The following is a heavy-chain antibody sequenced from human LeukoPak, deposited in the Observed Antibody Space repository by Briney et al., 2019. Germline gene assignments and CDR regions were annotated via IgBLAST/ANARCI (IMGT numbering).Heavy chain of an antibody. V-gene: IGHV1-24*01. D-gene: IGHD3-3*01. Sequence: ASVKVSCKVSGYTLTELSMHWVRQAPGKGLEWMGGFDPEDGETIYAQKFQGRVTMTEDTSTDTAYMELSSLRSEDTAVYYCAMYSFDRVYDFWSGYFDPWGQGTLVTVSS. CDR1: GYTLTELS. J-gene: IGHJ5*02. CDR3: AMYSFDRVYDFWSGYFDP. CDR2: FDPEDGET.